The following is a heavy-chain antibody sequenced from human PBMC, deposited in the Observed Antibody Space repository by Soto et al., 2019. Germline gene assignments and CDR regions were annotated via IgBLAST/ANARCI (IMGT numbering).Heavy chain of an antibody. CDR1: GFTFSSYA. CDR2: ISGSGGST. Sequence: EGSLRLSCAASGFTFSSYAMSWVRQAPGKGLEWVSAISGSGGSTYYADSVKGRFTISRDNSKNTLYLQMNSLRAEDTAVYYCAKDGYCSGGSCYPDAFDIWGQGTMVTVSS. J-gene: IGHJ3*02. D-gene: IGHD2-15*01. CDR3: AKDGYCSGGSCYPDAFDI. V-gene: IGHV3-23*01.